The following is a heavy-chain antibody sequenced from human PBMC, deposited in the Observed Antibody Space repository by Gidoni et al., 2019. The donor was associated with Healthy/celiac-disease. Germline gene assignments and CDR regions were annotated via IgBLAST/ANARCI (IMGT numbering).Heavy chain of an antibody. Sequence: QVQLVQSGAEVKKPGASVKVSCKASGYTFTGYYRPGVRQAPGQGPEWMGWINPNSGGTNYAQKFQGRVTMTRDTSISTAYMELSRLRSDDTAVYYCARDSTAGGLLRFLEWSFDYWGQGTLVTVSS. V-gene: IGHV1-2*02. CDR3: ARDSTAGGLLRFLEWSFDY. J-gene: IGHJ4*02. CDR1: GYTFTGYY. CDR2: INPNSGGT. D-gene: IGHD3-3*01.